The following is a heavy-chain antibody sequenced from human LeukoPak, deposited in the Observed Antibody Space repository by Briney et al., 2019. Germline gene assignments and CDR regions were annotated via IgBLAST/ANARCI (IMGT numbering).Heavy chain of an antibody. Sequence: GASVKVSCKASGYTFTSYDINWVRQAPGQGLEWMGWMNPNSGNTGYAQKFQGRVTMTRNTSISTAYMELSSLRSEDTAVYYCARAYHYYGSGSYADGYWGQGTLVTVSS. CDR2: MNPNSGNT. D-gene: IGHD3-10*01. CDR3: ARAYHYYGSGSYADGY. J-gene: IGHJ4*02. V-gene: IGHV1-8*01. CDR1: GYTFTSYD.